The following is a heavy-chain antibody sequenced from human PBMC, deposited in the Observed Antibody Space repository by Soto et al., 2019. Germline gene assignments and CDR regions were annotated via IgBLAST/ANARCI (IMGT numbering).Heavy chain of an antibody. CDR2: ISGSGGST. D-gene: IGHD2-2*01. V-gene: IGHV3-23*01. Sequence: EVQVLESGGGLVQPGGSLRLSCAASGFTFSSYAMNWVRQAQGKDLEWVSAISGSGGSTYYADSVKGRFTISRDNSKNTLYLQMNSLRVEDTAVYYCAKGSDQLPENWFDPWGQGTLVTVSS. J-gene: IGHJ5*02. CDR1: GFTFSSYA. CDR3: AKGSDQLPENWFDP.